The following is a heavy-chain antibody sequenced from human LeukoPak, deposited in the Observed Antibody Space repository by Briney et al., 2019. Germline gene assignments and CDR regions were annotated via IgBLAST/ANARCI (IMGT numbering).Heavy chain of an antibody. CDR2: MDPNNGNT. D-gene: IGHD2-2*02. V-gene: IGHV1-8*02. Sequence: ASVKVSCKASGYTFTSYYMHWVRQAPGQGLEWMGWMDPNNGNTGYAQKFQGRVTMTRDTSINTAYMELRGLRSEDTAVYYCVRDGEGAAISVNYWFDPWGQGTLVTVSS. CDR3: VRDGEGAAISVNYWFDP. J-gene: IGHJ5*02. CDR1: GYTFTSYY.